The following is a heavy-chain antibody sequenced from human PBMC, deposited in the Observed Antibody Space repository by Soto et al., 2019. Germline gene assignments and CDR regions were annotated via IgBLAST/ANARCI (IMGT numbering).Heavy chain of an antibody. D-gene: IGHD6-19*01. J-gene: IGHJ5*02. V-gene: IGHV3-74*01. CDR2: INSDGSST. CDR3: ARDTGYSSGPAYNWFDP. CDR1: GFTFSSYW. Sequence: GGSLRLSCAASGFTFSSYWMHWVRQAPGKGLVWVSRINSDGSSTSYADSVKGRFTISRDNAKNTLYLQMNGLRAEDTAVYYCARDTGYSSGPAYNWFDPWGQGTLVTVSS.